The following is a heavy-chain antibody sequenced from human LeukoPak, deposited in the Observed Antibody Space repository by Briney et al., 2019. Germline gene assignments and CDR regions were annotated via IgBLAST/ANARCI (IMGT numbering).Heavy chain of an antibody. CDR1: GVSTRNYY. J-gene: IGHJ4*02. V-gene: IGHV4-59*01. Sequence: SETPSLTCTVSGVSTRNYYWSWIRQPPREGLEWIGYIYYSATTNYIPSLKSRVTISVDTSKSQVFLKLSSVTAAETAVYYCASILPYFDYWGQGTLVTVYS. CDR3: ASILPYFDY. CDR2: IYYSATT.